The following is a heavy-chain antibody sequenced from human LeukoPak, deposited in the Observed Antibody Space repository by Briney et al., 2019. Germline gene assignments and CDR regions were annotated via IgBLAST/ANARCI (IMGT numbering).Heavy chain of an antibody. CDR3: ARLSRADDLTVSSSFDI. CDR2: LYYMRGA. J-gene: IGHJ3*02. D-gene: IGHD4-11*01. V-gene: IGHV4-59*01. Sequence: SETLSLTCTVSGGSISGYYWSWSRQPPGKGVEWIGNLYYMRGAWYKSSLKSRVTTSVDTSRNEFSLKLSSVTAADTAVYYCARLSRADDLTVSSSFDIWGQGTMVTVSS. CDR1: GGSISGYY.